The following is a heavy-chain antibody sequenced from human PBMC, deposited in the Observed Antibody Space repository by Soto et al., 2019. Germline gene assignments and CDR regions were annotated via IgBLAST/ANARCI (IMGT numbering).Heavy chain of an antibody. Sequence: EVQLVESGGGLVQPGGSLKLSCAASGFTFSGSAMHWVRQASGKGLEWVGRIRSKANSYATAYAASVKGRFTISRDDSKNTAYLQMTSLKTEDTAVYYCTSIGYSYAYWGQGTLVTVSS. CDR1: GFTFSGSA. V-gene: IGHV3-73*01. D-gene: IGHD5-18*01. J-gene: IGHJ4*02. CDR2: IRSKANSYAT. CDR3: TSIGYSYAY.